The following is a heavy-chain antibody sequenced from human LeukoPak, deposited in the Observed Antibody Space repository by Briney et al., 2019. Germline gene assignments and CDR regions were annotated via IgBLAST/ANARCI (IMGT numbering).Heavy chain of an antibody. Sequence: ASVKVSCKASGYTFTNYYIHWVRQAPGQGLEWMGGINPYGGGTNFVQKFQGRVTLTRDTSISTAYMEVSSLRSDDTAGYYCGRESCITGSLCYMDVWGRGTTVTVSS. CDR2: INPYGGGT. V-gene: IGHV1-2*02. J-gene: IGHJ6*03. D-gene: IGHD1-20*01. CDR1: GYTFTNYY. CDR3: GRESCITGSLCYMDV.